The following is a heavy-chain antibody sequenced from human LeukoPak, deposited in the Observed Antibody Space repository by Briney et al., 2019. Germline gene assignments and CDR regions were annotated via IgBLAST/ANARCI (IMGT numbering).Heavy chain of an antibody. Sequence: PPETLSLTRTVSRGSLCSSSYYRGWIRQPPGKGLEWIGSIHYSGSTYYTPSLNSRVTISVDTSKNQFSLKMSSVTAADTAVYYCASLHNFDLYYWGQGTLVTVSS. CDR1: RGSLCSSSYY. V-gene: IGHV4-39*01. CDR2: IHYSGST. CDR3: ASLHNFDLYY. J-gene: IGHJ4*02. D-gene: IGHD3-9*01.